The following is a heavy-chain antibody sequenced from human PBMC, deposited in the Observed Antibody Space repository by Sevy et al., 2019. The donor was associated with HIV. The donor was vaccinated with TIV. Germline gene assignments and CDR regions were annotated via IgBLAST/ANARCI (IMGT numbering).Heavy chain of an antibody. Sequence: GGSLRLSCAVSGFSFDSYGMTWVRQAPGKGLEWVSGISGSGTRTYYADSVKGRFSISRDNSKNRLYLQMDSLRSEDTGIYYCAKRGGGHYDPDEIGYYFYYYNMDVWGKWTTVTVSS. D-gene: IGHD3-22*01. CDR3: AKRGGGHYDPDEIGYYFYYYNMDV. CDR2: ISGSGTRT. CDR1: GFSFDSYG. J-gene: IGHJ6*03. V-gene: IGHV3-23*01.